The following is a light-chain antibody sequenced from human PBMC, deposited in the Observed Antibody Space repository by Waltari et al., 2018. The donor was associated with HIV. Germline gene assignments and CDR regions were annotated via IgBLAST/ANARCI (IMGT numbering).Light chain of an antibody. CDR3: QQSYSIPYT. V-gene: IGKV1-39*01. J-gene: IGKJ2*01. Sequence: DLQITQSPSPPSASVGDRVTITCRASQSIISYLNWYQQKPGKAPKLLIYAASSLQSGVPSRFSGSGSGTDFTLTISSLQPEDFATYYCQQSYSIPYTFGQGTKLEIK. CDR2: AAS. CDR1: QSIISY.